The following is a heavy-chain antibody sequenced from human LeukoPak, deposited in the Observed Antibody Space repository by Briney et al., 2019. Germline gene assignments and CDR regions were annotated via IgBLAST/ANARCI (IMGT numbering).Heavy chain of an antibody. J-gene: IGHJ4*02. Sequence: SETLSLTCTVSGGSISSGSYYWSWIRQPAGKVPEWIGRIYTSGSTNYNPSLKSRVTISVDTSKNQFSLKLSSVTAADTAVYYCAREAAAGTFDYWGQGTLVTVSS. D-gene: IGHD6-13*01. CDR3: AREAAAGTFDY. CDR2: IYTSGST. CDR1: GGSISSGSYY. V-gene: IGHV4-61*02.